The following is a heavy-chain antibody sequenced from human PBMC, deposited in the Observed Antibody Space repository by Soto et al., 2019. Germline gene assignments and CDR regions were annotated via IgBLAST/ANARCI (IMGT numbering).Heavy chain of an antibody. Sequence: PGGSLRLSCVASGFTFSNAWMSWVRQAPGKGLEWVGRIKSKTDGGTTDYAGPVKGRFTISRDDSIKTLFVQMNSLKTEDTAVYYCTTIIPKGKWELGHWGQGTLVTVSS. J-gene: IGHJ4*02. D-gene: IGHD1-26*01. CDR3: TTIIPKGKWELGH. V-gene: IGHV3-15*05. CDR1: GFTFSNAW. CDR2: IKSKTDGGTT.